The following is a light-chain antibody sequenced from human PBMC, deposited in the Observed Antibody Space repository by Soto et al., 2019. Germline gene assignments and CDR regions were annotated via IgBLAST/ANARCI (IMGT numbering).Light chain of an antibody. CDR1: QTISSW. J-gene: IGKJ1*01. V-gene: IGKV1-5*03. CDR2: KAS. Sequence: DIHMTQSPSTLSGSVGHRVTITCRASQTISSWLAWYQQKQGKAPKLLIYKASTLKSGVPSRFSGSGYGTEFNLTISSLQPDDFATYYCQHYNSYSEAFGQGTKVDIK. CDR3: QHYNSYSEA.